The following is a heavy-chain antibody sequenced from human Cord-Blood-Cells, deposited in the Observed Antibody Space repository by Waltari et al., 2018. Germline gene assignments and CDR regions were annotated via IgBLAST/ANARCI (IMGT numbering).Heavy chain of an antibody. CDR2: IKQDGCEN. J-gene: IGHJ4*02. D-gene: IGHD1-26*01. CDR3: ARDQGGVVGATTY. CDR1: GLNFRTTW. V-gene: IGHV3-7*01. Sequence: EVELVESGGGLVQPGGSLRLSCAASGLNFRTTWIRRGRQAAGNGLGWLANIKQDGCENYHVDAVKGRFTIARDNAKNSLYLQMTSLRAEDTAVYYCARDQGGVVGATTYWGQGTLVTVSS.